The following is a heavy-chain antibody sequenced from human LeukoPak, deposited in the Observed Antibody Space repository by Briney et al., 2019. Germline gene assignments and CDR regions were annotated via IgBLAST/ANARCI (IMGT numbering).Heavy chain of an antibody. CDR3: TRTDSSSAIDY. J-gene: IGHJ4*02. D-gene: IGHD6-6*01. V-gene: IGHV4-59*01. CDR2: IYYSGST. Sequence: LSETLSLTCTVSGGSISSYYWSWIRQPPGKGLEWIGYIYYSGSTNYNPSLKSRVTISVDTSKNQFSLKLSSVTAADTAVYYCTRTDSSSAIDYWGQGTLVAVSS. CDR1: GGSISSYY.